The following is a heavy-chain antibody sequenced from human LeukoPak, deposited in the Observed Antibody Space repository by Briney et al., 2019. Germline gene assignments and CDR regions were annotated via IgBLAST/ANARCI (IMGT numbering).Heavy chain of an antibody. J-gene: IGHJ4*02. CDR3: VGVSYAY. CDR1: GGSISSGSYY. CDR2: IYTSGST. Sequence: SETLSLTCTVSGGSISSGSYYWSWIRQPAGKGLEWIGRIYTSGSTNYNPSLKSRVTISVDTSKNQFSLKLSSVTAADTAVYYCVGVSYAYWGQGTLVTVSS. D-gene: IGHD1-26*01. V-gene: IGHV4-61*02.